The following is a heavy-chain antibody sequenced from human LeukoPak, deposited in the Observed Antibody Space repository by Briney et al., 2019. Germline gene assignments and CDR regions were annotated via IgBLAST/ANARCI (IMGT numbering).Heavy chain of an antibody. CDR1: GFTFSSYW. Sequence: GSLRLSCAASGFTFSSYWMSWVRQAPGKGLEWVANIKQDGSEKYYVDSVKGRFTISRDNAKNSLYLQMNSLRAEDTAVYYCARGCASCYISGYYYYYGMDVWGQGTTVTVSS. J-gene: IGHJ6*02. D-gene: IGHD2-2*01. CDR3: ARGCASCYISGYYYYYGMDV. CDR2: IKQDGSEK. V-gene: IGHV3-7*01.